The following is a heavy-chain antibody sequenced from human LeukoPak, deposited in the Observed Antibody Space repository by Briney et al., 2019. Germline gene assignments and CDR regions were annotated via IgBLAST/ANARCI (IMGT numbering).Heavy chain of an antibody. J-gene: IGHJ5*02. D-gene: IGHD3-10*01. V-gene: IGHV1-2*02. CDR2: INPNSGGT. CDR3: AREVGYYGSGSYLCWFDP. CDR1: GYTFTGYY. Sequence: GASVKVSCKASGYTFTGYYMHWVRQAPGQGLEWMGWINPNSGGTNYAQKFQGRVTMTRDTSISTAYMELSRLRSDDTAVYYCAREVGYYGSGSYLCWFDPWGQGTLVTVSS.